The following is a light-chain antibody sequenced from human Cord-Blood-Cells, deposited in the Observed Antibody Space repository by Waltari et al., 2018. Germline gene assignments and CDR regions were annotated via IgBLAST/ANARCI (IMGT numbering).Light chain of an antibody. CDR1: SSDVGGYTT. V-gene: IGLV2-14*01. Sequence: QSVLTQPASVSGSPGQSITISCTGTSSDVGGYTTVSWYQQHPGKAPKLMIYDVSNRPSGVSNRFSGSKSGNTASLTISGLQAEDEADYYCSSYTSSSTPLVVFGGGTKLTVL. CDR2: DVS. CDR3: SSYTSSSTPLVV. J-gene: IGLJ2*01.